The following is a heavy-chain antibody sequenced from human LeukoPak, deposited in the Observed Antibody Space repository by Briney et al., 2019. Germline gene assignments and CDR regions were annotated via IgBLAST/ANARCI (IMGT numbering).Heavy chain of an antibody. CDR2: ISYDGSNK. D-gene: IGHD1-26*01. CDR1: GFTFSSYA. J-gene: IGHJ6*02. CDR3: ARAKNSGSYLWYYYYYYGMDV. V-gene: IGHV3-30-3*01. Sequence: PGGSLRLSCAASGFTFSSYAMHWVRQAPGKGLEWVAVISYDGSNKYYADSVKGRFTISRDNSKNTLYLQMNSLRAEDTAVYYCARAKNSGSYLWYYYYYYGMDVWGQGTTVTVSS.